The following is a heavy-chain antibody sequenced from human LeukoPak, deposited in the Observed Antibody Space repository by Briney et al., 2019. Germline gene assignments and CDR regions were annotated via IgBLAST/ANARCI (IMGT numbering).Heavy chain of an antibody. J-gene: IGHJ1*01. CDR3: AKGAPGAAGTEGGEE. V-gene: IGHV3-23*01. Sequence: GGSVTDSCAASGFTFSSYAMHWVGPARGRGVEGVAAISENGGCTYYADSVSGRFTISRHNSKKTLYLQVNGLRAGDTPVYYCAKGAPGAAGTEGGEEWGQGTMVTVSS. D-gene: IGHD6-13*01. CDR1: GFTFSSYA. CDR2: ISENGGCT.